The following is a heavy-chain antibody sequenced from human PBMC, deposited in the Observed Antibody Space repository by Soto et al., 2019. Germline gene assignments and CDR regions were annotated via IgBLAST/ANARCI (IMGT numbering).Heavy chain of an antibody. V-gene: IGHV3-23*01. CDR2: VSGTGGGT. CDR1: GFTFTNFA. Sequence: GGSLRLSCAASGFTFTNFAMSWVRQAPGKGLEWVSGVSGTGGGTYYADSVKGLFTISRDNSKNTLYLQMNSLRPEDSAVYYCAKEIVKYYCSDSGTYFDAWGRGTLVTVSS. J-gene: IGHJ4*02. CDR3: AKEIVKYYCSDSGTYFDA. D-gene: IGHD2-15*01.